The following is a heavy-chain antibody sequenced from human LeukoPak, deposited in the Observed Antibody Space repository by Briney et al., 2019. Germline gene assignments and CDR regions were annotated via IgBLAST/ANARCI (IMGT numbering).Heavy chain of an antibody. CDR3: ARYIQGVGFDI. CDR2: MNPRDDT. D-gene: IGHD5-18*01. CDR1: GYTFTTYD. V-gene: IGHV1-8*01. J-gene: IGHJ3*02. Sequence: ASVRVSCKASGYTFTTYDINWVRQAPGQGLEWMGWMNPRDDTGYAQRFQGRVTLTRDRSTNTAYMEISSLTSDDTAVYYCARYIQGVGFDIWGQGTMVTVSA.